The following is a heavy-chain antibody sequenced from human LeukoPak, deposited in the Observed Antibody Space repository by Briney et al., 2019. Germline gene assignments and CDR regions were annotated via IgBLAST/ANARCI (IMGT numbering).Heavy chain of an antibody. Sequence: SETLSLTCTVSGGSISSYYWSWIRQPPGKGLEWIGYIHYSGGTNYNPSLKSRVTISVDTSKNQFSLKLSSVTAADTAVYYCARRTTFMVRGVIRGYYYYYYMDVWGKGTTVTISS. V-gene: IGHV4-59*01. CDR3: ARRTTFMVRGVIRGYYYYYYMDV. D-gene: IGHD3-10*01. CDR2: IHYSGGT. CDR1: GGSISSYY. J-gene: IGHJ6*03.